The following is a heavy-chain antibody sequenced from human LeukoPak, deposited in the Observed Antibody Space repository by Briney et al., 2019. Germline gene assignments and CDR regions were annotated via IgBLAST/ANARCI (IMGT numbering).Heavy chain of an antibody. Sequence: SETLSLTCTVSGGSISSYYWSWIRQPAGKGLEWIGRIYTSGSTNYNPSLKSRVTISVDTSKNQFSLKLSSVTAADTAVYYCARSVEGYCSGGSCYYYSYYMDVWGKGTTVTVSS. V-gene: IGHV4-4*07. CDR2: IYTSGST. J-gene: IGHJ6*03. CDR1: GGSISSYY. D-gene: IGHD2-15*01. CDR3: ARSVEGYCSGGSCYYYSYYMDV.